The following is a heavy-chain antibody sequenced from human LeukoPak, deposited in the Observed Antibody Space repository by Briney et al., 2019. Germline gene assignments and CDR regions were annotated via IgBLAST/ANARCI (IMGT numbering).Heavy chain of an antibody. CDR2: IYYSWST. Sequence: PSETLSLTCTVSGGSISSYYWSWIRQPPGKGLEGIGYIYYSWSTNYNPSLKSRVTISVDTSKNQFSLKLSSVTAADTAVYYCARGVVIAPQTFDYWGQGTLVTVSS. CDR1: GGSISSYY. V-gene: IGHV4-59*01. D-gene: IGHD2-21*01. CDR3: ARGVVIAPQTFDY. J-gene: IGHJ4*02.